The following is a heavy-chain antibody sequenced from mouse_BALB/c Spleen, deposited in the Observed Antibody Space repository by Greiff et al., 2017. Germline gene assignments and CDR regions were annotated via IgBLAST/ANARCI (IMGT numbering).Heavy chain of an antibody. J-gene: IGHJ4*01. V-gene: IGHV8-12*01. CDR3: ARSSGFYAMDY. Sequence: QVTLKVSGPGILQPSQTLSLTCSFSGFSLSTSGMGVSWIRQPSGKGLDWLAHIYWDDDKRYNPSLKTRLTISKDTSSNQVCLKITSVETADTATYYGARSSGFYAMDYWGQGTSVTVSS. D-gene: IGHD1-3*01. CDR1: GFSLSTSGMG. CDR2: IYWDDDK.